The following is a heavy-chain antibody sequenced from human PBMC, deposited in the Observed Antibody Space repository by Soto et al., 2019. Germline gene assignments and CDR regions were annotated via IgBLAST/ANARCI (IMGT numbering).Heavy chain of an antibody. CDR2: INQDGSEK. CDR3: ARDYPGGSYYDY. D-gene: IGHD1-26*01. V-gene: IGHV3-7*03. CDR1: GFTFSSYW. J-gene: IGHJ4*02. Sequence: EVQVVESGGGLVQPGGSLRLSCAASGFTFSSYWMSWVRQAPGKGLEWVARINQDGSEKYYVDSVKGRFTISRDNAKNSLYLQMNSRRAEDTAVYYCARDYPGGSYYDYWGQGTLVTVSS.